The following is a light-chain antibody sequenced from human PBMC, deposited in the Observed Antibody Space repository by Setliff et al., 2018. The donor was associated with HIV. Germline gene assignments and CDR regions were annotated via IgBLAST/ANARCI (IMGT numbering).Light chain of an antibody. V-gene: IGLV3-21*04. Sequence: SYELTQPPSVSVAPGKTARITCGGHNIGSKTVHWYQQKPGQAPVLVIYYDSARPSGIPERFSGSNSGNTATLIISRVEAGDAADYYCQVWDSSSDHPGSVFGTGTKVTVL. J-gene: IGLJ1*01. CDR1: NIGSKT. CDR2: YDS. CDR3: QVWDSSSDHPGSV.